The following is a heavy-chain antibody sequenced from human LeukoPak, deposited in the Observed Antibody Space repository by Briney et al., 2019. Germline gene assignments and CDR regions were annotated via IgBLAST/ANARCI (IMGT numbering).Heavy chain of an antibody. CDR1: GYTFTSYG. V-gene: IGHV1-18*01. J-gene: IGHJ4*02. CDR3: ARAYCSGGSCYPTPDLFDY. D-gene: IGHD2-15*01. Sequence: ASVKVSCKASGYTFTSYGISWVRQAPGQGLEWMGWISAYNGNTNYAQKLQGRVTMTTDTSTSTAYMELRSLRSDDTAVYYCARAYCSGGSCYPTPDLFDYWGQGTLVTVSS. CDR2: ISAYNGNT.